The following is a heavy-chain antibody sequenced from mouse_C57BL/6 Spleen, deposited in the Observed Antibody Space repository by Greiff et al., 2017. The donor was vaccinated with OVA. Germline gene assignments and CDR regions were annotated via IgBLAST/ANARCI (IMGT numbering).Heavy chain of an antibody. Sequence: VQLQQSGPELVKPGASVKIPCKASGYTFTNYNMDWVKQSPGKSLEWIGDINPNNGGTIYNEKFKGKATLTVDKSSSTAYMELRSLTSEDTAVYYCARSQYGSAMDYWGQGTSVTVSS. V-gene: IGHV1-18*01. CDR1: GYTFTNYN. CDR2: INPNNGGT. J-gene: IGHJ4*01. CDR3: ARSQYGSAMDY. D-gene: IGHD2-10*02.